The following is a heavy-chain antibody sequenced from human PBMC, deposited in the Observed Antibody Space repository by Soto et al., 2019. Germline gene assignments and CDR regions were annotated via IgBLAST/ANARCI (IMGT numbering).Heavy chain of an antibody. V-gene: IGHV4-34*01. D-gene: IGHD3-3*01. CDR3: ARAHYDFFLRQNMDV. CDR2: INHSGST. CDR1: GGSFSGYY. Sequence: SETLSLTCAVYGGSFSGYYWSWIRQPPGKGLEWIGEINHSGSTNYNPSLKSRVTISVDTSKNQFSLKLSSVTAADTAVYYCARAHYDFFLRQNMDVWGKGTTVTVSS. J-gene: IGHJ6*03.